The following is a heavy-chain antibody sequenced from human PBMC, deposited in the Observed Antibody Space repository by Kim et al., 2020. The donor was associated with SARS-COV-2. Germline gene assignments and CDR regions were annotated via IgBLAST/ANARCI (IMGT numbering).Heavy chain of an antibody. CDR1: GFTFSSYS. CDR3: ARDDYGDYGTQYDY. J-gene: IGHJ4*02. V-gene: IGHV3-21*01. CDR2: ISSSSSYI. Sequence: GGSLRLSCAASGFTFSSYSMNWVRQAPGKGLEWVSSISSSSSYIYYADSVKGRFTISRDNAKNSLYLQMNSLRAEDTAVYYCARDDYGDYGTQYDYWGQGTLVTVSS. D-gene: IGHD4-17*01.